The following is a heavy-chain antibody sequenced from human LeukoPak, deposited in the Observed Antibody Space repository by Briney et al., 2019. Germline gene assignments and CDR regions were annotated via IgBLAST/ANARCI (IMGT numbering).Heavy chain of an antibody. J-gene: IGHJ4*02. Sequence: GESLKISCTGSGYSFSHYWIGWVRQMPGKGLEWMGIIYPDDSDTIYSPSFQGHVTISADKSISTTYLQWDSLKASDTGMYYCGRQVVRSSSGWKFGYWGQGTLVTVSS. CDR1: GYSFSHYW. CDR3: GRQVVRSSSGWKFGY. D-gene: IGHD6-19*01. CDR2: IYPDDSDT. V-gene: IGHV5-51*01.